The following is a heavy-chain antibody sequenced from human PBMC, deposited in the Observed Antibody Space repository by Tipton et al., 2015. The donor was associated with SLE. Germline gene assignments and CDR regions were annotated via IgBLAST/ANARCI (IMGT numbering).Heavy chain of an antibody. V-gene: IGHV3-48*03. J-gene: IGHJ4*02. D-gene: IGHD6-19*01. Sequence: GSLRLSCAASGLTFDIFEMNWVRQAPGKGLEWVSYISSSGSTIYYADSVKGRFPISRDNAKNSVYLQMNSLRAEDTAVYYCARVPTSGWLYFDNWGQGTLVTVSS. CDR2: ISSSGSTI. CDR1: GLTFDIFE. CDR3: ARVPTSGWLYFDN.